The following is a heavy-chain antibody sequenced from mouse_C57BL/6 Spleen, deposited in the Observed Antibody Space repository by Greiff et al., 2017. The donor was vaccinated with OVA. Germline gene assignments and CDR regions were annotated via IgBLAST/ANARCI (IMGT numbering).Heavy chain of an antibody. CDR2: ISYDGSN. V-gene: IGHV3-6*01. CDR3: ARGGYYTYAMDY. J-gene: IGHJ4*01. D-gene: IGHD2-12*01. CDR1: GYSITSGYY. Sequence: DVKLQESGPGLVKPSQSLSLTCSVTGYSITSGYYWNWIRQFPGNKLEWMGYISYDGSNNYNPSLKNRISITRDTSKNQFFLKLNSVTTEDTATYYCARGGYYTYAMDYWGQGTSVTVSS.